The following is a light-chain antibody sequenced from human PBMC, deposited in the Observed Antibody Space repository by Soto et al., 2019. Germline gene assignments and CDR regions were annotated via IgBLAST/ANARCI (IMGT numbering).Light chain of an antibody. CDR2: DAS. V-gene: IGKV3-11*01. CDR1: QSVRSY. Sequence: EIVLTQSPATLSLSPGERATLSCRASQSVRSYLAWYQQKPGQAPRLLIYDASNRATGIPARFSGSGSWTDFTLTISSLEPEDFAVYYCQQRSNWPAITFGPGTKVDIK. CDR3: QQRSNWPAIT. J-gene: IGKJ3*01.